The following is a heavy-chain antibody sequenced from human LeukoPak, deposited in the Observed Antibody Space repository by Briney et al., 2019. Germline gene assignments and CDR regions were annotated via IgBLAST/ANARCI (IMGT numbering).Heavy chain of an antibody. Sequence: SQTLSLTCTLDGVSISSGGYYWCWLRQHPWRSLEWIGYIYYSGSTYYNPSLKRRVTISVDTSKNQFSLKLSSVTAADTAVYYCARWTAAQYSPFDYWGQGTLVTVSS. CDR2: IYYSGST. CDR1: GVSISSGGYY. J-gene: IGHJ4*02. V-gene: IGHV4-31*03. D-gene: IGHD3/OR15-3a*01. CDR3: ARWTAAQYSPFDY.